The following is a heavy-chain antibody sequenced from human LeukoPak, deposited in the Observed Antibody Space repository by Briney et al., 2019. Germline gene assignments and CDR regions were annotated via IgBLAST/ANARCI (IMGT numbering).Heavy chain of an antibody. CDR2: IRYDGSNK. D-gene: IGHD3-3*01. V-gene: IGHV3-30*02. J-gene: IGHJ4*02. CDR3: AKAGVDFWSGSMGALDY. Sequence: GGSLRLSCTASGFTFSSYGMHWVRQAPGKGLEWVAFIRYDGSNKYYADSVKGRFTISRDNSKNTLYLQMNSLRAEDTAVYYCAKAGVDFWSGSMGALDYWGQGTLVTVSS. CDR1: GFTFSSYG.